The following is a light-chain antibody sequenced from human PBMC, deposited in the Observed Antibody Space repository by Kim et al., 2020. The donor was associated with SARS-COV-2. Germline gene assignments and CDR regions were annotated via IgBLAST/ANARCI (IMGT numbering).Light chain of an antibody. CDR2: TNN. CDR1: SSNIGSQT. V-gene: IGLV1-44*01. J-gene: IGLJ3*02. Sequence: GQRVTISCSGSSSNIGSQTVNWYQQLPGTAPKLLIYTNNQRPLGVPDRFSGSKSGTSASLAISGLLSEDEADYYCAAWDDSLDGVVFGGGTQLTVL. CDR3: AAWDDSLDGVV.